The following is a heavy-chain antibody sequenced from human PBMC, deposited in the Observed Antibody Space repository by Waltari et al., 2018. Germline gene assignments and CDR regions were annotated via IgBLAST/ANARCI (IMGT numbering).Heavy chain of an antibody. D-gene: IGHD1-26*01. CDR2: ISSGASII. CDR1: GFTFRNYE. J-gene: IGHJ4*02. Sequence: QLVESGGGLVQPGGSLRLFCAASGFTFRNYEMNWVRQAPGKGLEWVAYISSGASIIYYADSVKGRFTISRDNAKNSVYLQMSSLRAEDTAIYYCARGEGGANEYWGQGTLVTVSA. CDR3: ARGEGGANEY. V-gene: IGHV3-48*03.